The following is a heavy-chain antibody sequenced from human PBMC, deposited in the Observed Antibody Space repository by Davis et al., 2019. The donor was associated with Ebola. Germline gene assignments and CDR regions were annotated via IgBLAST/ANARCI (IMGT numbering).Heavy chain of an antibody. CDR1: GYTFSTYY. J-gene: IGHJ4*02. D-gene: IGHD3-22*01. Sequence: ASVKVSCKASGYTFSTYYMHWVRQAPGQGLEWIGMISPSGTTTSHAQEFQGRATMTRDRSTSTVYMELSSLKSDDTAVYYCARDYDSSGYNQFDYWGQGTLVTVSS. CDR2: ISPSGTTT. V-gene: IGHV1-46*01. CDR3: ARDYDSSGYNQFDY.